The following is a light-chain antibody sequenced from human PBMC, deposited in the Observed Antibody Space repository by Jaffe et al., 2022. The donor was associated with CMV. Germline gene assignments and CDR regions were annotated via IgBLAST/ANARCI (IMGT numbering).Light chain of an antibody. CDR1: SSNIGNNY. CDR3: GTWDSSLSAVV. CDR2: DNN. Sequence: HSVLTQPPSVSAAPGQMVTISCSGSSSNIGNNYVSWYQHLPGTAPKLLIYDNNKRPSGIPDRFSGSKSGTSATLGITGLQTGDEADYYCGTWDSSLSAVVFGGGTKVTAL. V-gene: IGLV1-51*01. J-gene: IGLJ2*01.